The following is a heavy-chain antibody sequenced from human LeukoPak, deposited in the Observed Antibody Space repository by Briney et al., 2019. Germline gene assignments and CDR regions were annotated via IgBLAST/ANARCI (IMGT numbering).Heavy chain of an antibody. CDR1: GFTFSSYW. CDR2: IKQDGSEK. D-gene: IGHD3-3*01. Sequence: GGSLRLSCAASGFTFSSYWMSWVRQAPGKGLEWVANIKQDGSEKYYVDSVKGRFTISRDNAKNSLHLQMNSLRVEDTAVYYCARDPSPRTSYYYYYMDVWGKGTTVTVSS. J-gene: IGHJ6*03. V-gene: IGHV3-7*01. CDR3: ARDPSPRTSYYYYYMDV.